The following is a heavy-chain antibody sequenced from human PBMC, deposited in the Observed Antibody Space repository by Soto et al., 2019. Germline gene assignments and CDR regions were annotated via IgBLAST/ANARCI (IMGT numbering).Heavy chain of an antibody. CDR3: ARDRGDYGDTGTTYYYYYYYMDV. Sequence: SVKVSCKASGGTFSSYTISWVRQAPGQGLEWMGRIIPILGIANYAQKFQGRVTITADKSTSTAYMELSSLRSEDTAVYYCARDRGDYGDTGTTYYYYYYYMDVWGKGTTVTVSS. V-gene: IGHV1-69*04. CDR2: IIPILGIA. J-gene: IGHJ6*03. D-gene: IGHD4-17*01. CDR1: GGTFSSYT.